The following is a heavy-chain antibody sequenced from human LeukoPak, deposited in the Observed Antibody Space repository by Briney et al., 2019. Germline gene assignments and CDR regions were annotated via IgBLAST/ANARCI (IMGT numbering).Heavy chain of an antibody. D-gene: IGHD5-12*01. J-gene: IGHJ2*01. V-gene: IGHV1-2*02. Sequence: ASVKVSCKASGYSFTAYHIHWVRQAPGQGLEWMGWINPNSGGTNYAQKFQGRVTMTRDTSISTAYMELSRLTSDDTAVYYCAAKVAGHFDLWGRGTLIIVSS. CDR2: INPNSGGT. CDR1: GYSFTAYH. CDR3: AAKVAGHFDL.